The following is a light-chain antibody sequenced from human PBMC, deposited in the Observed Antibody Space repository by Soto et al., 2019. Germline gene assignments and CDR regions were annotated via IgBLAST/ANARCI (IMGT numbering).Light chain of an antibody. V-gene: IGLV2-8*01. Sequence: SVLTQPPSASGSPGQSLTISCTGTSTDVGNYNYVSWYQQHPGKAPKLMISDVNRRPSGVPDRFSGSKSGNTASLTVSELQAEDEADYYCSSYAGSNNWVFGGGTKLTVL. CDR1: STDVGNYNY. CDR2: DVN. J-gene: IGLJ2*01. CDR3: SSYAGSNNWV.